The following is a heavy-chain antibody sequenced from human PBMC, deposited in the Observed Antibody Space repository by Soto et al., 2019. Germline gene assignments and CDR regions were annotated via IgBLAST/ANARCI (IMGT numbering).Heavy chain of an antibody. V-gene: IGHV3-30-3*01. J-gene: IGHJ4*02. CDR1: GFTFSSYA. D-gene: IGHD2-15*01. CDR2: ISYDGSNK. Sequence: QVQLVESGGGVVQPGRSLRLSCAASGFTFSSYAMHWVRQAPGEGLGWVAVISYDGSNKYYADSVKSRFTFARDNSKNTLYLQITSMRAGDTAVYYCARVPSSSGRAPFDYWGQGTLVTVSS. CDR3: ARVPSSSGRAPFDY.